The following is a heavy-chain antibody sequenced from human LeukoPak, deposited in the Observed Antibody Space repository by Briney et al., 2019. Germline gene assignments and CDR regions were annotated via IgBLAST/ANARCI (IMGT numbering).Heavy chain of an antibody. CDR1: GGSISSYY. CDR3: ARVKRNCSSTSCYRWYNWFDP. V-gene: IGHV4-59*01. CDR2: IYYSGST. D-gene: IGHD2-2*02. Sequence: PSETLSLTCTVSGGSISSYYWRWIRQPPGKGLEWIGYIYYSGSTNYNPSLKSRVTISVDTSKNQFSLKLSSVTAADTAVYYCARVKRNCSSTSCYRWYNWFDPWGQGTLVTVSS. J-gene: IGHJ5*02.